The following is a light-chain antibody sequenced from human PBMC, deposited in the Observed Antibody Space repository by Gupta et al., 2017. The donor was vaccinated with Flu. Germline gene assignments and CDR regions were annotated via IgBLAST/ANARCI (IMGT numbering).Light chain of an antibody. CDR3: CSYAGSYTHVV. J-gene: IGLJ2*01. V-gene: IGLV2-11*01. Sequence: QPDLTQPRSVSASPVQSVTLFCTGTSSDVGGYNYVSWYQQHPGKAPKLMIYDVSKRPSGVPDRFSGSKSGNTASLTISGLQAEDEADYYCCSYAGSYTHVVFGGGTKLTVL. CDR1: SSDVGGYNY. CDR2: DVS.